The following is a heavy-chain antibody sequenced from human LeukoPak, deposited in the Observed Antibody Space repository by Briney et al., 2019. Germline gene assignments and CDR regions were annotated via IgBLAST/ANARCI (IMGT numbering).Heavy chain of an antibody. D-gene: IGHD3-3*01. CDR1: GYTFTSYG. V-gene: IGHV1-18*01. Sequence: GASVKVSCKASGYTFTSYGISWVRQAPGQGLEWMGWISAYNGNTNYAQKLQGRVTMTTDTSTSTAYMELRSLTSDDTAVYYCARGGLGVVSNDAFDIWGQGTMVTVSS. J-gene: IGHJ3*02. CDR3: ARGGLGVVSNDAFDI. CDR2: ISAYNGNT.